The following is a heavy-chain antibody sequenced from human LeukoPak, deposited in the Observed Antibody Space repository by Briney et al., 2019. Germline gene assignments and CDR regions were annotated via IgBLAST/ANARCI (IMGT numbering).Heavy chain of an antibody. V-gene: IGHV3-9*01. J-gene: IGHJ4*02. D-gene: IGHD2-21*02. CDR1: GFTFDDYA. CDR3: AKEVVTAIDY. CDR2: ISWNSGSI. Sequence: AGGSLRLSCAASGFTFDDYAMHWVRQAPGKGLEWVSGISWNSGSIGYADSVKGRFTISRDNAKNSLYLQMNSLRAEDTALYYCAKEVVTAIDYWGQGTLVTVSS.